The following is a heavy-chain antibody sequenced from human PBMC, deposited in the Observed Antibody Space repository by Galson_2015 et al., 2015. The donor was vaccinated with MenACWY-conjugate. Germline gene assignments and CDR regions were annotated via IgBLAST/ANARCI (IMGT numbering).Heavy chain of an antibody. J-gene: IGHJ4*02. CDR1: GFPFSSYA. CDR3: ARDVRGGDSSSSPH. D-gene: IGHD6-6*01. V-gene: IGHV3-23*01. CDR2: ISGGGHTT. Sequence: SLRLSCAASGFPFSSYAMGWVRQAPGKGLEWVSDISGGGHTTFYADSVKGRFTISRDNSKNTLYLQMNSLRAEDTATYFCARDVRGGDSSSSPHLGQGTLVTVSS.